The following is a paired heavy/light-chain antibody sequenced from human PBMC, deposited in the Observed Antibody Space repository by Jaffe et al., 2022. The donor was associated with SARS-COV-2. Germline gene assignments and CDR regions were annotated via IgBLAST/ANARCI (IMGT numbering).Heavy chain of an antibody. Sequence: QVQLQESGPGLVKPSETLSLTCTVSGGSVSSSSYYWSWVRQPPGKGLEWIGYIYYSGSTNYNPSLKSRVTISVDTSKNQFSLNLSSVAAADTAVYYCAREVRSGSYYMDVWGKGTTVTVSS. CDR1: GGSVSSSSYY. CDR3: AREVRSGSYYMDV. V-gene: IGHV4-61*01. CDR2: IYYSGST. J-gene: IGHJ6*04. D-gene: IGHD3-10*01.
Light chain of an antibody. CDR1: QSISSY. CDR2: AAS. J-gene: IGKJ1*01. CDR3: QQSYSSLWT. Sequence: DFQLTQSPSSLSASVGDRVNITCRASQSISSYLNWYQQKPGNAPKLLIYAASSLQGGVPSRFSGSGSGTDFTLTISSLQPEDFATYYCQQSYSSLWTFGQGTKVEIK. V-gene: IGKV1-39*01.